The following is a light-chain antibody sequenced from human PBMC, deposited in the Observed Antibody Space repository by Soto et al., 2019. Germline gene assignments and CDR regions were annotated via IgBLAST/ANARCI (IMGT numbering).Light chain of an antibody. CDR1: QSISSW. CDR2: DAS. CDR3: QQYNHSWT. Sequence: DIQMTQSPSTLSASVGDRVTITCRASQSISSWLAWYQQKPGKAPKVLIYDASSLESGVPSRFSGSGSGTECSLTIRSLQPDDFAPYYCQQYNHSWTFGQGNRVEIK. V-gene: IGKV1-5*01. J-gene: IGKJ1*01.